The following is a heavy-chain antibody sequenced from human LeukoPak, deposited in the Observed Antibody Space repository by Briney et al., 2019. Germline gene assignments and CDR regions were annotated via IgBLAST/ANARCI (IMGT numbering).Heavy chain of an antibody. D-gene: IGHD1-26*01. J-gene: IGHJ4*02. CDR3: ARDSNSGTYYSHFDY. V-gene: IGHV3-23*01. CDR1: GFTFSNYA. Sequence: AGGSLRLSCAASGFTFSNYAMNWVRQAPGKELEWVSGIGGSGTTIYYADSVRGRFTISRDNSKNTLYLQMNSLRVDDTAVYYCARDSNSGTYYSHFDYWGQGVLVTVSS. CDR2: IGGSGTTI.